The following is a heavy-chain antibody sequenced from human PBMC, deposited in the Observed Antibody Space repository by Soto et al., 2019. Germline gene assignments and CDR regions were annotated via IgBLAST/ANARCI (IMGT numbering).Heavy chain of an antibody. J-gene: IGHJ6*02. Sequence: SETLSLTCTVSGGSISSGGYYWSWIRQHPGKGLEWIGYIYYIGSTYYNPSLKSRVTISVDTSKNQFSLKLSSVTAADTAVYYCARGGGTTIGGYYDMDVWGQGTTVTVSS. CDR1: GGSISSGGYY. D-gene: IGHD3-16*01. CDR3: ARGGGTTIGGYYDMDV. V-gene: IGHV4-31*03. CDR2: IYYIGST.